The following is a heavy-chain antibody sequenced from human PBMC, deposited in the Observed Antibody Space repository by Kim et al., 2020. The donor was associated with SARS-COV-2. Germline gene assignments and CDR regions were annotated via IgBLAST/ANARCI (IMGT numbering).Heavy chain of an antibody. CDR3: ASLRTFVGVAALGWFDP. D-gene: IGHD3-16*01. Sequence: SETLSLTCTVSGGSISSSSYYWGWIRQPPGKGLEWIGSIYYSGSTYYNPSLKSRVTISVDTSKNQFSLKLSSVTAADTAVYYCASLRTFVGVAALGWFDPWGQGTLVTVSS. V-gene: IGHV4-39*01. CDR1: GGSISSSSYY. J-gene: IGHJ5*02. CDR2: IYYSGST.